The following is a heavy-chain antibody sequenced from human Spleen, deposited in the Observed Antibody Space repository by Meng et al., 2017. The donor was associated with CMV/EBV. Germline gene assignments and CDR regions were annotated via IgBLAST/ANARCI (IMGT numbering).Heavy chain of an antibody. CDR2: ISSSSTYT. CDR3: ASREH. J-gene: IGHJ1*01. Sequence: GESLKISCAASGFTFSSYSMNWVRQAPGKGLEWVSSISSSSTYTYYADSVKGRFTITKDNAKNSLYLQMNSLRAEDTAVYYCASREHWGQGTLVTVSS. V-gene: IGHV3-21*01. CDR1: GFTFSSYS.